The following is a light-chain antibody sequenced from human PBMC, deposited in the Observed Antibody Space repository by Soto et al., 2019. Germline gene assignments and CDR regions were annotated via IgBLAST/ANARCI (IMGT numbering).Light chain of an antibody. J-gene: IGKJ1*01. CDR1: QIVSSSY. Sequence: EIVMTQSPATLSLSPGERATLSCRASQIVSSSYLAWYQQKPGQAPRLLIYGASSRATGIPDRFSGSGSGTEFTLTITSLQSEDFALYYCQQYHNLWTFGQGTKVDI. CDR3: QQYHNLWT. CDR2: GAS. V-gene: IGKV3D-7*01.